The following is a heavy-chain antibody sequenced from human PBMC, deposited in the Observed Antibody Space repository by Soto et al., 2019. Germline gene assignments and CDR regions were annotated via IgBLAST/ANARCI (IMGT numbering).Heavy chain of an antibody. CDR1: GFTFSSYS. D-gene: IGHD1-1*01. V-gene: IGHV3-21*01. CDR3: ASGYLHYGMDV. CDR2: ISSSSSYI. Sequence: EVQLVESGGGLVKPRGSLRLSCAASGFTFSSYSMNWVRQAPGKGLEWVSSISSSSSYIYYADSVKGRFTISRDNAKNSLYLQMNSLRAEDTAVYYCASGYLHYGMDVWGQGTTVTVSS. J-gene: IGHJ6*02.